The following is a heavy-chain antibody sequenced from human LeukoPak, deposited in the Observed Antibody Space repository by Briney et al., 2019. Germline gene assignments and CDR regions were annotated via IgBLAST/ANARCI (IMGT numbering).Heavy chain of an antibody. CDR1: SGSITGYY. D-gene: IGHD2-15*01. CDR3: ARGGGLSYYFDY. Sequence: SETLSLTCSVSSGSITGYYWSWIRQPPGEGLEWIGTIYYSGGTNYNPSLKDRVTISVGTSKSQFSLKLNSVTAADTAVYYCARGGGLSYYFDYWGQGILVTVSS. V-gene: IGHV4-59*01. J-gene: IGHJ4*02. CDR2: IYYSGGT.